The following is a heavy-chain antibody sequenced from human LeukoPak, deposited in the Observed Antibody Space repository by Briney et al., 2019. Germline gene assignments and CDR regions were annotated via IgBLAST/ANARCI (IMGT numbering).Heavy chain of an antibody. CDR1: GGSISSYY. CDR2: IYYSGST. D-gene: IGHD4-23*01. V-gene: IGHV4-59*12. Sequence: SETLSLTCTVSGGSISSYYWSWIRQPPGKGLEWIGYIYYSGSTNYNPSLKSRVTISVDTSKNQFSLKLSSVTAADTAVYYCARGPSGNPAGYWGQGTLVTVSS. CDR3: ARGPSGNPAGY. J-gene: IGHJ4*02.